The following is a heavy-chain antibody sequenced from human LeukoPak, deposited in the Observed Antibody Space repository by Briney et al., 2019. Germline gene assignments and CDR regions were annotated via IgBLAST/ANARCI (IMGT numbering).Heavy chain of an antibody. CDR2: INPNSGGT. V-gene: IGHV1-2*02. Sequence: ASVKVSCKASGYTFTGYYMHWVRQAPGQGLEWMGWINPNSGGTNYAQKFQGRVTMTTDKSTSTAYMELNRLRSDDTAVYYCARVGMVSYVYDVFDIWGQGTMVTVSS. J-gene: IGHJ3*02. CDR3: ARVGMVSYVYDVFDI. D-gene: IGHD3-16*01. CDR1: GYTFTGYY.